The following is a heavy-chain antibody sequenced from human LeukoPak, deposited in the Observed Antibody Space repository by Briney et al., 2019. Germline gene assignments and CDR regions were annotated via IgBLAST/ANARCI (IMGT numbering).Heavy chain of an antibody. V-gene: IGHV3-48*01. D-gene: IGHD2-21*01. CDR3: ARESSISDAFDI. J-gene: IGHJ3*02. CDR1: GFTFSSYR. Sequence: GGSLRLSCSASGFTFSSYRMNWVRQAPGKGLEWVSYITSSSSTIYYADSVKGRFTISRDNAKNSLYLQMNSLRAEDTAVYYCARESSISDAFDIWGQGTMVTVSS. CDR2: ITSSSSTI.